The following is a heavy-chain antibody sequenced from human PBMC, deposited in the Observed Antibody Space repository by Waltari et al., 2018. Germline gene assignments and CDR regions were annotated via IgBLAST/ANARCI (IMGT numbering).Heavy chain of an antibody. CDR2: INPNSGGT. V-gene: IGHV1-2*02. CDR3: ARDLFVGDYGGSPPSP. J-gene: IGHJ5*02. D-gene: IGHD3-10*01. Sequence: QVQLVQSGAEVKKPGASVKVSCKASGYTFTGYYMHWVRQAPGQGLEWMGWINPNSGGTNYAQKFQGRVTMTRDTSISTAYMELSRLRSDDTAVYYCARDLFVGDYGGSPPSPWGQGTLVTVSS. CDR1: GYTFTGYY.